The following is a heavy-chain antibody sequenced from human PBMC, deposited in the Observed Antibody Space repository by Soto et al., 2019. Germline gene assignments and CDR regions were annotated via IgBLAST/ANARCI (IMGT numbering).Heavy chain of an antibody. J-gene: IGHJ4*01. CDR3: AGWNYDY. V-gene: IGHV3-23*01. Sequence: GRSLRLACAASGFTFSSYGMMWVRQAPGKGLEWVSAISQSAGGNTYYADSVKGRFTISRDDSKNTLYLQMDSLRPEDTAQYYCAGWNYDYWGHGTQVTVSS. CDR1: GFTFSSYG. CDR2: ISQSAGGNT. D-gene: IGHD1-7*01.